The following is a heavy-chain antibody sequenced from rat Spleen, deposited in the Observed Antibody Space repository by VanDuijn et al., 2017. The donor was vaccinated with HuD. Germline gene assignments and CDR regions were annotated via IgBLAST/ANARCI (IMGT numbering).Heavy chain of an antibody. J-gene: IGHJ4*01. CDR2: ISYSGST. D-gene: IGHD1-6*01. CDR1: GYSITSNY. V-gene: IGHV3-1*01. CDR3: ARYNVYYGLLGYVMDA. Sequence: EVQLQESGPGLVKPSQSLSLTCSVTGYSITSNYWGWIRKFPGNKMEWMGYISYSGSTSYNPSLKSRISITRDTSKNQFFLQLNSVTTEDTATYYCARYNVYYGLLGYVMDAWGQGASVTVSS.